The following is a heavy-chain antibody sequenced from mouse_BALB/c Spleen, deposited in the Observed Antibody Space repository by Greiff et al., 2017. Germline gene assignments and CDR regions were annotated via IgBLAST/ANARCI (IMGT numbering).Heavy chain of an antibody. CDR3: ARYYYGSSYRYFDY. CDR2: IYPGDGDT. Sequence: VQLQQSGAELARPGASVKLSCKASGYTFTSYWMQWVKQRPGQGLEWIGAIYPGDGDTRYTQKFKGKATLTADKSSSTAYMQLSSLASEDSAVYYCARYYYGSSYRYFDYWGQGTTLTVSS. V-gene: IGHV1-87*01. J-gene: IGHJ2*01. CDR1: GYTFTSYW. D-gene: IGHD1-1*01.